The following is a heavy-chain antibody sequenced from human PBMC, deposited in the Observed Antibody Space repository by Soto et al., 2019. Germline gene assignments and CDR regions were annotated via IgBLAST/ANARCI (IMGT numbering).Heavy chain of an antibody. D-gene: IGHD2-21*02. J-gene: IGHJ4*02. V-gene: IGHV1-46*01. CDR3: ARGSAVVTAVLAY. CDR2: INPRDGST. Sequence: QVQLVHSGAEVKKPGASVKVSCEASGYSFTSYYMHWVRQAPGQGLEWMAMINPRDGSTTYAQKFQDRVTVTRDTSRSIVYMEVSSLRFDDTAVYYCARGSAVVTAVLAYCGQGTLITVSS. CDR1: GYSFTSYY.